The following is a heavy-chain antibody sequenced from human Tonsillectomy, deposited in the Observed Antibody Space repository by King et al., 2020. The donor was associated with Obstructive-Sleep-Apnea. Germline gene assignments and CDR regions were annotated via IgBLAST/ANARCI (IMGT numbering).Heavy chain of an antibody. D-gene: IGHD4-17*01. CDR2: LFHSGSP. J-gene: IGHJ4*02. Sequence: RQLQESGPGLVKTSETLSLTCTVSCGSISRNSYFWGWIRQPPGKGLEWMGSLFHSGSPYYNPSFKSRVTISLDTSKNKFSLKLSSVTAADTAVYFCARGGSHEYGDYDFDYWGQGTLVTVSS. CDR1: CGSISRNSYF. V-gene: IGHV4-39*07. CDR3: ARGGSHEYGDYDFDY.